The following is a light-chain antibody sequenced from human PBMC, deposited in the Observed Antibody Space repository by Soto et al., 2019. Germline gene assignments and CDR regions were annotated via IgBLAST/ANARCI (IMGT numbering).Light chain of an antibody. CDR3: QQYNSYRT. J-gene: IGKJ1*01. CDR1: QSISSW. CDR2: KAS. V-gene: IGKV1-5*03. Sequence: DIQMTQSPSTLSASVGDRVTITCRASQSISSWLAWYQQKPGKAPKLLIYKASSLQSGVPSTFSGSGSGTEFTLTVSSLQPDDFATYYCQQYNSYRTFGQGTKVAIK.